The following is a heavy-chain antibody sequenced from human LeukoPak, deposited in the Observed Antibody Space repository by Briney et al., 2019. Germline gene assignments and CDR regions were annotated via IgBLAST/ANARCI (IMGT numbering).Heavy chain of an antibody. J-gene: IGHJ3*02. D-gene: IGHD6-6*01. CDR3: ASCSIAARPGRVDAFDI. Sequence: PGGSLRLSCAASGFTFSDYYMSWIRQAPGKGLEWVSYISSSGSTIYYADSVKGRFTISRDNAKNSLYLQMNSLRAEDTAVYYCASCSIAARPGRVDAFDIWGQGTMVTVSS. CDR2: ISSSGSTI. V-gene: IGHV3-11*04. CDR1: GFTFSDYY.